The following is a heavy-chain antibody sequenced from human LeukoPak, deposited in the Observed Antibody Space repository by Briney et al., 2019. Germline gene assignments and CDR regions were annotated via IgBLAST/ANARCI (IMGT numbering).Heavy chain of an antibody. D-gene: IGHD3-3*01. CDR3: ARARAQNYDFWSGYYFDY. CDR1: GGSISSSSYY. J-gene: IGHJ4*02. V-gene: IGHV4-39*07. CDR2: IYYSGST. Sequence: SETLSLTCTVSGGSISSSSYYWGWIRQPPGKGLEWIVCIYYSGSTYYTPSLKSRVTISVDTSKNQFSLKLSSVTAADPAVYYCARARAQNYDFWSGYYFDYWGQGTLVTVSS.